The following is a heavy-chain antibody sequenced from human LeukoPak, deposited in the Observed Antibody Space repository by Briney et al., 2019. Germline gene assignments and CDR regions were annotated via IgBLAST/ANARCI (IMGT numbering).Heavy chain of an antibody. V-gene: IGHV3-53*01. Sequence: PGGSLRLSCAASGFIVSSNYMSWVRQAPGKGLEWGSVIYSGGSTYYADSVKGRFTISRDNSKNTLYLQMNSLRAEDTAVYYCARYYYDSSGYPYYFDYWGQGTLVTVSS. CDR3: ARYYYDSSGYPYYFDY. J-gene: IGHJ4*02. D-gene: IGHD3-22*01. CDR1: GFIVSSNY. CDR2: IYSGGST.